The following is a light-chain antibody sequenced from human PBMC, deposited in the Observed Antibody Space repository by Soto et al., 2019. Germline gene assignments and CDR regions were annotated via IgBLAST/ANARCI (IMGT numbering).Light chain of an antibody. J-gene: IGLJ2*01. CDR1: SSNIGAGYD. CDR3: QSYDSSLSHVV. CDR2: GNS. V-gene: IGLV1-40*01. Sequence: QSVLTQPPSVSGAPGQRGTISCTGSSSNIGAGYDVYWYQNLPGAAPKLLIYGNSNRPSGVPDRFSGSKSGTSASLAITGLQADDEGDYYCQSYDSSLSHVVFGGGTKVTVL.